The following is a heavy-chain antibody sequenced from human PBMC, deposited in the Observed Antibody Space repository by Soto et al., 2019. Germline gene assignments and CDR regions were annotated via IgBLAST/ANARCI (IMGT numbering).Heavy chain of an antibody. CDR3: AKDRGVSHWYFDL. CDR1: GFTFSSHA. Sequence: GSLRLSCAASGFTFSSHAMSWVRQAPGKGLEWVSAISGGGGSTYYADSVKGRFTISRDNSKNTLYLQMNSLRAEDTAVYYCAKDRGVSHWYFDLWGRGTLVTVSS. J-gene: IGHJ2*01. V-gene: IGHV3-23*01. D-gene: IGHD3-10*01. CDR2: ISGGGGST.